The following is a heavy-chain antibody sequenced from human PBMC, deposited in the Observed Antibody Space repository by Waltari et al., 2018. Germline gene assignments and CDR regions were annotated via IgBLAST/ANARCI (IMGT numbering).Heavy chain of an antibody. J-gene: IGHJ4*02. V-gene: IGHV3-33*01. D-gene: IGHD5-18*01. CDR1: GGTFSSYT. CDR3: ARETFSGYSYGYEYFDY. Sequence: QVQLVQSGAEVKKPGSSVKVSCKASGGTFSSYTISWVRQAPGQGLEWVAVIWYDGSNKYYADSVKGRFTISRDNSKNTLYLQMNSLRAEDTAVYYCARETFSGYSYGYEYFDYWGQGTLVTVSS. CDR2: IWYDGSNK.